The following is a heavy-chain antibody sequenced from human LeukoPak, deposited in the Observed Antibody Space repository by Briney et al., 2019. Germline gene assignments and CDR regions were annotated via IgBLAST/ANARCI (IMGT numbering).Heavy chain of an antibody. Sequence: GGSLRLSCAASGFTFSSYEMNWVRQAPGKGLEWVSYISSSGSTIYYADSVKGRFTISRDNAKNSLYLQMNSLRAEDTAVYYCARDYLSGGVFDYWGQGTLVTVSS. CDR1: GFTFSSYE. CDR3: ARDYLSGGVFDY. J-gene: IGHJ4*02. V-gene: IGHV3-48*03. CDR2: ISSSGSTI. D-gene: IGHD3-16*01.